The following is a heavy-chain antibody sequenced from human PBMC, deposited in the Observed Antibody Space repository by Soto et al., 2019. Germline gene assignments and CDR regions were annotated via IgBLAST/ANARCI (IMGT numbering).Heavy chain of an antibody. V-gene: IGHV3-73*01. CDR2: IRSKANSYAT. CDR1: GFTFSGSA. J-gene: IGHJ4*02. D-gene: IGHD3-3*01. CDR3: TTRGPTWTSDY. Sequence: EVQLVESGGGLVQPGGSLKLSCAASGFTFSGSAMHWVRQASGKGLEWVGRIRSKANSYATAYAASVKGRFTISRDDSKNTLYLQMNSLKTEDTAVYYCTTRGPTWTSDYWGQGTLVTVSS.